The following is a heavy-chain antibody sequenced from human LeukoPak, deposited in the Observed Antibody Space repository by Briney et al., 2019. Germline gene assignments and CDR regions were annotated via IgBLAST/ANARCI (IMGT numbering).Heavy chain of an antibody. CDR2: ISYDGSNE. CDR3: AKDPYYYDSSGYYGVRLRYFDY. D-gene: IGHD3-22*01. J-gene: IGHJ4*02. V-gene: IGHV3-30*04. CDR1: GFTFSSYV. Sequence: GGSLRLSCAASGFTFSSYVMHWVRQAPGKGLEWVAIISYDGSNEYYADSVKGRFTISRDNSKNTLYLQMNSLRAEDTAVYYCAKDPYYYDSSGYYGVRLRYFDYWGQGTLVTVSS.